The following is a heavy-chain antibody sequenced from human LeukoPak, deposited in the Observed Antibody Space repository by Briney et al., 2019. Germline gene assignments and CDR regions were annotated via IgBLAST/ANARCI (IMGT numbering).Heavy chain of an antibody. Sequence: SETLSLTCTVSGGSISSGNYYWSWIRQPAGEGLEWIGRIYSSGSTNYNPSFKSRVTISVDTSKNQFSLKLRSVTAADTAVYYCAREGTVIKVFDYWGQGTLVTVSS. CDR2: IYSSGST. J-gene: IGHJ4*02. V-gene: IGHV4-61*02. D-gene: IGHD4-11*01. CDR3: AREGTVIKVFDY. CDR1: GGSISSGNYY.